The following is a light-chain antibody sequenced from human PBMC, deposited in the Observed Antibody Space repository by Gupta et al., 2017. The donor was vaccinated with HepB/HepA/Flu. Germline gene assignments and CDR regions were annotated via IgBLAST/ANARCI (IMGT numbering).Light chain of an antibody. V-gene: IGKV3-15*01. CDR1: QSVSSD. J-gene: IGKJ3*01. CDR3: QQYNNWSRVT. CDR2: GAS. Sequence: EIVMTQSPATLSVSPGERATLSCRASQSVSSDLAWYQHKPGQAPRLLIYGASTRATGIPARFSGGGSGTEFTLTISSRQSEDFAVYYCQQYNNWSRVTFGHGTKVDIK.